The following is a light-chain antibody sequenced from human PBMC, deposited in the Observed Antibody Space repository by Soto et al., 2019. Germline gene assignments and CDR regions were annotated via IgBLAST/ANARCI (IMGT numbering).Light chain of an antibody. V-gene: IGKV3-15*01. Sequence: EIVMTQSPATLSVSPGERATLSCRASHDVSSRLAWYQQKPGQAPRLLIDGASTRATGLPARFSGSGSGTEFTLTISSLQSEDFAVYYCQHYTNWPLTFGGGTKVEIK. J-gene: IGKJ4*01. CDR3: QHYTNWPLT. CDR1: HDVSSR. CDR2: GAS.